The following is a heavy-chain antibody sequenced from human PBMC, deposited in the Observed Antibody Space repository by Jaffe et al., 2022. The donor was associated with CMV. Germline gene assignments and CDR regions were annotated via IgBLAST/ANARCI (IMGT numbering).Heavy chain of an antibody. V-gene: IGHV4-59*08. CDR3: ARLTYYYDSSGYPGHAFDI. CDR1: GGSISSYY. CDR2: IYYSGST. Sequence: QVQLQESGPGLVKPSETLSLTCTVSGGSISSYYWSWIRQPPGKGLEWIGYIYYSGSTNYNPSLKSRVTISVDTSKNQFSLKLSSVTAADTAVYYCARLTYYYDSSGYPGHAFDIWGQGTMVTVSS. D-gene: IGHD3-22*01. J-gene: IGHJ3*02.